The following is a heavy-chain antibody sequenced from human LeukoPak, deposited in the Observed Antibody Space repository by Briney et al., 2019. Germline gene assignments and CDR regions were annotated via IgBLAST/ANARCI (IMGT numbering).Heavy chain of an antibody. CDR1: GFTLSSDA. V-gene: IGHV3-23*01. J-gene: IGHJ4*02. D-gene: IGHD6-13*01. CDR3: AKDSSSWYY. Sequence: GGSLRLSCAASGFTLSSDAMSWVRQAPGRGLDWVAGIDTGGSTYYADSVRGRFTISRDNSKNTLYLQMNSLRAEDTAVYYCAKDSSSWYYWGQGTLVTVSS. CDR2: IDTGGST.